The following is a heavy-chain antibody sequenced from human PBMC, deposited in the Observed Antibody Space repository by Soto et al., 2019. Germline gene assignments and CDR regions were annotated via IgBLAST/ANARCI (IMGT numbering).Heavy chain of an antibody. D-gene: IGHD2-8*01. CDR3: ASYVLATSTMNYFDL. CDR2: IYPDDSDT. CDR1: GNSCSNFW. J-gene: IGHJ4*02. Sequence: PXESLRVSCQASGNSCSNFWIAWVLQMPGEGLEWLGIIYPDDSDTRYSPSFLGQVTISADKSIKTTYLQWSSLKASDTAIYFCASYVLATSTMNYFDLWGQRTLVTGSS. V-gene: IGHV5-51*01.